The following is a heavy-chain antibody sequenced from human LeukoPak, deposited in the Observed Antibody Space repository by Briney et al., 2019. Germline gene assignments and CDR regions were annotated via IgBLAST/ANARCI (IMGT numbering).Heavy chain of an antibody. V-gene: IGHV4-61*01. Sequence: SETLSLTCTVSGGSISSSSYYWSWIRQPPGKGLEWIGYIYYSGSTNYNPSLKSRVTISVDTSKNQFSLKLSSVTAADTAVYYCASGPKSRGYSYEIDYWGQGTLVTVSS. D-gene: IGHD5-18*01. CDR1: GGSISSSSYY. CDR2: IYYSGST. CDR3: ASGPKSRGYSYEIDY. J-gene: IGHJ4*02.